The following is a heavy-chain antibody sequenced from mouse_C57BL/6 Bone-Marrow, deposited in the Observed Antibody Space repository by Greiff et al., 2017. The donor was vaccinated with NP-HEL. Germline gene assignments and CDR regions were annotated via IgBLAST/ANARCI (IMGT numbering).Heavy chain of an antibody. CDR2: IYPGSGNT. J-gene: IGHJ2*01. D-gene: IGHD2-3*01. Sequence: VKLMESGAELVRPGASVKLSCKASGYTFTDYYINWVKQRPGQGLEWIARIYPGSGNTYYNEKFKGKATLTAEKSSSTAYMQLSSLTSEDSAVYFCARRGDGSYFDYWGQGTTLTVSS. CDR3: ARRGDGSYFDY. CDR1: GYTFTDYY. V-gene: IGHV1-76*01.